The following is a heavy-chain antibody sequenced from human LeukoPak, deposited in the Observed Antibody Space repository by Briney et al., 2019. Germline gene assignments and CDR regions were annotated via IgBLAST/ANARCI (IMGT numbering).Heavy chain of an antibody. J-gene: IGHJ6*03. V-gene: IGHV4-39*07. CDR3: ARKFGYYYYMDV. CDR2: IYYSGST. D-gene: IGHD3-16*01. CDR1: GGSISSSGYY. Sequence: SSETLSLTCTVSGGSISSSGYYWDWIRQPPGKGLEWIGNIYYSGSTYYNPSLKSRVTISVDTSKNQFSLNLTSVTAADTAMYYCARKFGYYYYMDVWGKGTTVTVSS.